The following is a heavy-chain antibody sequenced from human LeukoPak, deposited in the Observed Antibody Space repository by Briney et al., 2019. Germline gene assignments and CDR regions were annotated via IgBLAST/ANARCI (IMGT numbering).Heavy chain of an antibody. V-gene: IGHV4-30-2*01. J-gene: IGHJ4*02. CDR2: IYHSGST. CDR1: GGSISSSSYY. D-gene: IGHD2-8*02. CDR3: ARWHGETGVALDY. Sequence: PSETLSLTCTVSGGSISSSSYYWSWIRQPPGKGLEWIGYIYHSGSTYYNPSLKSRVTISVDRSKNQFSLKLSSVTAADTAVYYCARWHGETGVALDYWGQGTLVTVSS.